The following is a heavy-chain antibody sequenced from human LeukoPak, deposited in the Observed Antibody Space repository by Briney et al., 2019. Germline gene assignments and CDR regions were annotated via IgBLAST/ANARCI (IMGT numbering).Heavy chain of an antibody. CDR1: GYSFTSYW. Sequence: GESLKISCKGSGYSFTSYWIGWVRQMPGKGLEWMGIIYPGDSDTRYSPSFQGQVTISADKSISTAYLQWSSLKASDTAMYYCARQGCSSTSCYAYYYGMDVWGQGTTVTVSS. D-gene: IGHD2-2*01. V-gene: IGHV5-51*01. J-gene: IGHJ6*02. CDR3: ARQGCSSTSCYAYYYGMDV. CDR2: IYPGDSDT.